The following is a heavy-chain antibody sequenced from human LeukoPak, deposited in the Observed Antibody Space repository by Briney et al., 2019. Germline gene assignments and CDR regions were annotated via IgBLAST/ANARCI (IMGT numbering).Heavy chain of an antibody. CDR3: ALTGIAVAGDYFDY. J-gene: IGHJ4*02. D-gene: IGHD6-19*01. CDR1: GGSISSYY. CDR2: INHSGST. V-gene: IGHV4-34*01. Sequence: SETLSLTCTVSGGSISSYYWSWIRQPPGKGLEWIGEINHSGSTNYNPSLKSRVTISVDTSKNQFFLKLSSVTAADTAVYYCALTGIAVAGDYFDYWGQGTLVTVSS.